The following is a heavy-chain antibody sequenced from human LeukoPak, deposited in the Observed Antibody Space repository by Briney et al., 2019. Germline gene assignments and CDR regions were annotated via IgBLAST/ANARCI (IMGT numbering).Heavy chain of an antibody. J-gene: IGHJ2*01. CDR3: ARGAAVAALYWYFDL. D-gene: IGHD6-19*01. CDR1: GGSFSGYY. Sequence: SETLSLTCAVYGGSFSGYYWSWIRQPPGKGLEWIGEINHSGSTNYNPSLKTRVTISVDTSKNQFSLRLSSVTAADTAVYYCARGAAVAALYWYFDLWGRATLVTVSS. CDR2: INHSGST. V-gene: IGHV4-34*01.